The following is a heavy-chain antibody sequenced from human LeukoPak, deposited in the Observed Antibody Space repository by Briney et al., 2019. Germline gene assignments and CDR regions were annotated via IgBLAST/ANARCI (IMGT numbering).Heavy chain of an antibody. J-gene: IGHJ4*02. CDR1: GDSISSGDYY. Sequence: SETLSLTCTVSGDSISSGDYYWSWIRQPAGKGLEWIGRIYISGSTNYNPSLKSRVTMSVDTSKNQFSLKLSSVTAADTAVYYCARDRGTWNDDGFDYWGQGTLVTVSS. D-gene: IGHD1-1*01. V-gene: IGHV4-61*02. CDR2: IYISGST. CDR3: ARDRGTWNDDGFDY.